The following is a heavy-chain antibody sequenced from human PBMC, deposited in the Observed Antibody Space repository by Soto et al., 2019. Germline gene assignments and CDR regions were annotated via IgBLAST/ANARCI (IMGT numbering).Heavy chain of an antibody. CDR2: ISYDGSNK. D-gene: IGHD3-22*01. CDR1: GFTFSSYG. J-gene: IGHJ4*02. V-gene: IGHV3-30*18. CDR3: AKDPHNYHYYDSTE. Sequence: PGGSLRLSCAASGFTFSSYGMHWVRQAPGKGLEWVAVISYDGSNKYYADSVKGRFTISRDNSKNTLYLQMNSLRAEDTAVYYCAKDPHNYHYYDSTEWGQGTLVTVSS.